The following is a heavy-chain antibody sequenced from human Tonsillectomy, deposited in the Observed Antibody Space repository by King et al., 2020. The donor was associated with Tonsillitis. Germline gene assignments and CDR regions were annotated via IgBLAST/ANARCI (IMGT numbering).Heavy chain of an antibody. Sequence: DVQLVESGGALVQPGGPLTVSCRASGFTFSTSAMNWVRQAPGQGLEWVSFISDTGSNTFYADSVKGRFTISRDNSKNTVYLQMNSLRVEDTAIYYCVKDPRLKGRMPGPEAEPDHWGQGTLVTVSS. V-gene: IGHV3-23*04. J-gene: IGHJ4*02. CDR2: ISDTGSNT. CDR1: GFTFSTSA. CDR3: VKDPRLKGRMPGPEAEPDH. D-gene: IGHD3-10*01.